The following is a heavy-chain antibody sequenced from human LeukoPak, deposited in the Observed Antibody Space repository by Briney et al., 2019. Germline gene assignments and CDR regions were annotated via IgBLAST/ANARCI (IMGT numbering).Heavy chain of an antibody. Sequence: GGSLRLSCAASGFTFSSYSMNWVRQAPGKGLEWVSSISSSSSYIYYADSVKGRFTISRDNAKTSLYPQMNSLRAEDTAVYYCARDFTCGGDCYSYYFDYWGQGTLVTVSS. CDR1: GFTFSSYS. D-gene: IGHD2-21*02. V-gene: IGHV3-21*01. CDR3: ARDFTCGGDCYSYYFDY. J-gene: IGHJ4*02. CDR2: ISSSSSYI.